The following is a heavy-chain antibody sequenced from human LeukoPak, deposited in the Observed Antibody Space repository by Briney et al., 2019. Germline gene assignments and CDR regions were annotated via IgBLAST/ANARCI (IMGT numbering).Heavy chain of an antibody. V-gene: IGHV3-33*06. CDR1: EFTVSNNY. CDR2: IWYDGSNK. CDR3: AKDGGDGYNLGGYFDY. D-gene: IGHD5-24*01. J-gene: IGHJ4*02. Sequence: GGSQRLSCAASEFTVSNNYMSWVRQAPGKGLEWVAVIWYDGSNKYYADSVKGRFTISRDNSKNTLYLQMNSLRAEDTAVYYCAKDGGDGYNLGGYFDYWGQGTLVTVSS.